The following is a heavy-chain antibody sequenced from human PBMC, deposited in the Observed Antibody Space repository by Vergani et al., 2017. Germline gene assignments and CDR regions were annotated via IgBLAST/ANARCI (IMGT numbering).Heavy chain of an antibody. CDR3: GRVADFYGLGSRLLDL. CDR2: MYHSGST. J-gene: IGHJ5*02. D-gene: IGHD3-10*01. CDR1: GGSMSGYY. V-gene: IGHV4-59*01. Sequence: QVRLQESGPGLVKPSETLSLTCSVPGGSMSGYYWSWIRQPPGKELEWIGDMYHSGSTNYNPSLETRVTISGDTSKNQFSLKLNSVTAADTAVYYCGRVADFYGLGSRLLDLWGQGILVTVSS.